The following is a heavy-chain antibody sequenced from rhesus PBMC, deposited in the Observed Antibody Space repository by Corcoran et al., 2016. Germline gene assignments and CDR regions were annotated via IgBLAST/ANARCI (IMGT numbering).Heavy chain of an antibody. D-gene: IGHD6-13*01. V-gene: IGHV1-111*01. Sequence: EVQLVQSGAEGKKPGAAVKISCKASGYTFTDYYRQWVRQAPGKGLEWMGRVDPEDGEADDAQKFQDRVTITRDTSTDTAYMELSSLRSEDTAVYYCATDGIAAVLDVWGRGVLVTVSS. CDR1: GYTFTDYY. CDR3: ATDGIAAVLDV. J-gene: IGHJ5-2*02. CDR2: VDPEDGEA.